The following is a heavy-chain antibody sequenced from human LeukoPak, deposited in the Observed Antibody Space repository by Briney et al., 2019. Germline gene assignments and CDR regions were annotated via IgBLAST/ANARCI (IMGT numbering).Heavy chain of an antibody. J-gene: IGHJ6*02. V-gene: IGHV1-69*13. D-gene: IGHD3-10*01. CDR2: IIPIFGTA. CDR1: GGTFSSYA. CDR3: ARRPSGRYHYYGMDV. Sequence: ASVKVSCKASGGTFSSYATSWVRQAPGQGLEWMGGIIPIFGTANYAQKFQGRVTITADESTSTAYMELSSLRSEDTAVYYCARRPSGRYHYYGMDVWGQGTTVTVSS.